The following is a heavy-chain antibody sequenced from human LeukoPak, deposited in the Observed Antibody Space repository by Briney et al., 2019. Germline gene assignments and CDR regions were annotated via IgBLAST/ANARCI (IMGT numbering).Heavy chain of an antibody. CDR3: ASSRTRGYDFWSGYYTREFDY. J-gene: IGHJ4*02. D-gene: IGHD3-3*01. CDR1: GGSIRSSYYY. CDR2: IYDSGST. V-gene: IGHV4-39*01. Sequence: PSETLSLTCTVSGGSIRSSYYYWGWIRQPPGKGLERIGSIYDSGSTYYNPSLKSRVTISVDTSKNQFSLKLSSVTAADTAVYYCASSRTRGYDFWSGYYTREFDYWGQGTLVTVSS.